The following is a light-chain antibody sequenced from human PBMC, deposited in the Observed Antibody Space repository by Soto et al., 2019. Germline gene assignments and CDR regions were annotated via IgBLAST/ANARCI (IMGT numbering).Light chain of an antibody. Sequence: DIQMTQSPSTLSASVGDGVTITCRASQSISSRLAWYQQKAGKAPKLLIYDASTLESGVPSRFSGSGSGTDFTLTISSLQPDDFATYYCQQYNSYSRTFGQGTKVDIK. V-gene: IGKV1-5*01. CDR3: QQYNSYSRT. CDR1: QSISSR. CDR2: DAS. J-gene: IGKJ1*01.